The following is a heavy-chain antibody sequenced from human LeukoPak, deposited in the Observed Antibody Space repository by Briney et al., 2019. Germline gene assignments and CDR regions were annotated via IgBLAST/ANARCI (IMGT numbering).Heavy chain of an antibody. CDR1: GYTFTSYY. Sequence: GASVKVSCKASGYTFTSYYMHWVRQAPGQGLEWMGIINPSGGSTSYAQKFQGRVTMTRDTSTSTAYMELSSLRSEDTAVYYCARVPQPYTPFDYWGQGTLVTVSS. J-gene: IGHJ4*02. CDR2: INPSGGST. V-gene: IGHV1-46*01. D-gene: IGHD3-16*01. CDR3: ARVPQPYTPFDY.